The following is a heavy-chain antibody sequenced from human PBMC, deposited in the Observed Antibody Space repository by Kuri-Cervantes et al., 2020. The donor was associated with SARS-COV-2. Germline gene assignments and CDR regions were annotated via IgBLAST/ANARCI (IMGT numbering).Heavy chain of an antibody. J-gene: IGHJ6*03. CDR1: GFTFSSYA. D-gene: IGHD1-26*01. V-gene: IGHV3-64*02. Sequence: ESLKISCAASGFTFSSYAMHWVRQAPGKGLEYVSAISSNGGSTYYADSVKGRFTISRDNSKNTLYLQMGSLRAEDTAVYYCEKQSPAQWELLNPYYYYYMDVWGKGTTVTVSS. CDR2: ISSNGGST. CDR3: EKQSPAQWELLNPYYYYYMDV.